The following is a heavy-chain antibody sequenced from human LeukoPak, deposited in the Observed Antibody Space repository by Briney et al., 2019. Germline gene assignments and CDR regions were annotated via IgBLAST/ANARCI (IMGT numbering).Heavy chain of an antibody. V-gene: IGHV3-48*03. CDR2: ISSSGSTI. J-gene: IGHJ4*02. CDR3: ASTMRLDY. Sequence: GGSLRLSCEASGFTFTSHWMSWVRQAPGKGLEWVSSISSSGSTISYADSVRGRFTISRDNAKSSLFLQMNSLRAEDTAVYYCASTMRLDYWGQGTLVTVSS. D-gene: IGHD3-22*01. CDR1: GFTFTSHW.